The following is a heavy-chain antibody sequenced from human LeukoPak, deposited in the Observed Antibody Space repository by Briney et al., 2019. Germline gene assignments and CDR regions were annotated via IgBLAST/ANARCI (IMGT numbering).Heavy chain of an antibody. V-gene: IGHV4-34*01. J-gene: IGHJ4*02. D-gene: IGHD4-17*01. CDR3: ARGYTVTSLFFDY. CDR2: INQSGHT. CDR1: GGSFSDYD. Sequence: RSSETLSLTCAVYGGSFSDYDWSWIRQSPGKGLEWIGEINQSGHTNCDPSLKSRVTISVDTSKNQFSLKLSSVTAADTAVYYCARGYTVTSLFFDYWGQGTLVTVSS.